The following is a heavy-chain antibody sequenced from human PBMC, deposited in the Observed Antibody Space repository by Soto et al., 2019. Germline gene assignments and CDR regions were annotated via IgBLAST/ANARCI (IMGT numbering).Heavy chain of an antibody. V-gene: IGHV1-69*06. J-gene: IGHJ3*02. CDR1: GGTLSDHG. CDR2: TIPVFNTA. D-gene: IGHD3-10*01. CDR3: ARGVYGSGNYYTGASAFDI. Sequence: QVQLEQSGAEVKKPGSSVKVSCKASGGTLSDHGVAWLRQAPGQGLEWMGGTIPVFNTAKYAQKFQGRVTVTADKFTNISYMELSSLRSEGTAFYFCARGVYGSGNYYTGASAFDIWGQGIMVIVSS.